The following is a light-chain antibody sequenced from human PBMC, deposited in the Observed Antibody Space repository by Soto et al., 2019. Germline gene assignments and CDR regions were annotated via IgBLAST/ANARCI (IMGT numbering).Light chain of an antibody. CDR2: DAS. CDR3: QQADTFPIT. CDR1: QSISGL. V-gene: IGKV1-5*01. J-gene: IGKJ5*01. Sequence: DIQMSQSPSTLSASVGERATITCRASQSISGLLAWYQQKPGEATKLLIYDASTLETGVPSRFSGSGSGTEFILTISSLQPDYFAIYYCQQADTFPITFGQGTRLAIK.